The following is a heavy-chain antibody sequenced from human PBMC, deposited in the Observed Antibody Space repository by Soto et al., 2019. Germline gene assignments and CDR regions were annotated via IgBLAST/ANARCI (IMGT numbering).Heavy chain of an antibody. CDR2: IKSKIDGGTM. Sequence: GGSLRLSCAASGFTFSNAWMSWVRQAPGKGLEWVARIKSKIDGGTMDHAAPLKGRFTISRDDSKNTLYLQMDSLETEDTAVYYCTTDSYSTIIIVRFDYWGQGTLVTVSS. J-gene: IGHJ4*02. V-gene: IGHV3-15*01. CDR1: GFTFSNAW. CDR3: TTDSYSTIIIVRFDY. D-gene: IGHD3-22*01.